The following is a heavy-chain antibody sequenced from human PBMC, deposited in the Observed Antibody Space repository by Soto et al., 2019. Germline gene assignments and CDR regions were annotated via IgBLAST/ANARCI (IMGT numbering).Heavy chain of an antibody. D-gene: IGHD3-22*01. Sequence: QVQLVQSGAEVKKPGSSVKVSCKASGGTFSSYTISWVRQAPGQGLEWMGRIIPILGIANYAQKFQGRVTIIADKSTSTAYMELSSLRSEDTAVYYCARDSGSGYAGYFDYWGQGTLVTVSS. V-gene: IGHV1-69*08. CDR1: GGTFSSYT. J-gene: IGHJ4*02. CDR2: IIPILGIA. CDR3: ARDSGSGYAGYFDY.